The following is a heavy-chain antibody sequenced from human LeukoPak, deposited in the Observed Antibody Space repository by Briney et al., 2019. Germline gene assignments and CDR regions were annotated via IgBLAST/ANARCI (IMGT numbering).Heavy chain of an antibody. D-gene: IGHD6-19*01. CDR2: INHSGST. V-gene: IGHV4-34*01. Sequence: SETLSLTCAVYGASFSGYYWSWVRQPPGKGLEWDGEINHSGSTNYNPSLKSRVTISVDTPTNQFSLKLSSVTAADTAVYYCARGFPTGYSSGWYYFDYWGQGTLVTVSS. J-gene: IGHJ4*02. CDR1: GASFSGYY. CDR3: ARGFPTGYSSGWYYFDY.